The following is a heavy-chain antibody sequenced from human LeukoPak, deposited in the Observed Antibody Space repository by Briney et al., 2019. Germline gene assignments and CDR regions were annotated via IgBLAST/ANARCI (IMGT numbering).Heavy chain of an antibody. D-gene: IGHD3-22*01. J-gene: IGHJ4*02. CDR2: INPNRGGT. V-gene: IGHV1-2*02. CDR3: AIDLSRSSGYDYVGY. CDR1: IYTVTSYG. Sequence: GASVQVSCTLNIYTVTSYGINWVRQAPGQGPEWMGWINPNRGGTNYAQKFQGRVTMTRDTPIRTAYMELSRLRSDDTAVYYCAIDLSRSSGYDYVGYWGQGTLVTVSS.